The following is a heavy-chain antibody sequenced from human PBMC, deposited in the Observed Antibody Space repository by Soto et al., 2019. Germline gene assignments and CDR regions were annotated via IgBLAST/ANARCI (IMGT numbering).Heavy chain of an antibody. CDR2: MNPNSGNT. Sequence: ASVKVSCKASGYTFTSYDINWVRQATGQGLEWMGWMNPNSGNTGYAQKFQGRVTMTRNTSISTAYMELSSLRSEDTVVYYCARFGFDDYVWGSYRPFYYYYGMDVWGQGTTVTVYS. D-gene: IGHD3-16*02. J-gene: IGHJ6*02. V-gene: IGHV1-8*01. CDR1: GYTFTSYD. CDR3: ARFGFDDYVWGSYRPFYYYYGMDV.